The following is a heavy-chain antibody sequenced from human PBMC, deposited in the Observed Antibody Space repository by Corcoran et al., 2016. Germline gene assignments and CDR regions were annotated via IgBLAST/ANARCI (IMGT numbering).Heavy chain of an antibody. J-gene: IGHJ3*02. V-gene: IGHV3-48*01. CDR3: AREDYYDSSDTGAFDI. D-gene: IGHD3-22*01. CDR2: ISSSSSTI. CDR1: GFTFGSYS. Sequence: EVQLVESGGGLVQPGGSLRLSCAASGFTFGSYSMNWVRQAPGKGLEWVSYISSSSSTIYYADSVKGRFTISRDKAKNSLYLEMNSLRAEDTAVYYCAREDYYDSSDTGAFDIWGQGTMVTVSS.